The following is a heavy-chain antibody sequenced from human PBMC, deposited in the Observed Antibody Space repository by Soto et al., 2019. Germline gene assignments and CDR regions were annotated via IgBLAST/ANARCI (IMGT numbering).Heavy chain of an antibody. CDR1: GFTFSSYW. J-gene: IGHJ3*02. Sequence: GSLRLSCAASGFTFSSYWMSWVRQAPGKGLEWVANIKQDGSEKYYVDSVKGRFTISRDNAKNSLYLQMNSLRAEDTAVYYCARERVVAATLYAFDIWGQGTMVTVSS. CDR3: ARERVVAATLYAFDI. V-gene: IGHV3-7*01. CDR2: IKQDGSEK. D-gene: IGHD2-15*01.